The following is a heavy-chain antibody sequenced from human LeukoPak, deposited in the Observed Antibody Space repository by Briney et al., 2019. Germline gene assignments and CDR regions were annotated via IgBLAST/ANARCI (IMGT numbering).Heavy chain of an antibody. CDR3: ARDRNSGSSLDI. J-gene: IGHJ3*02. CDR2: IYPYSGDT. V-gene: IGHV1-2*02. CDR1: GYTFTGYY. Sequence: SVKVSCKASGYTFTGYYIHWVRQAPGQGLEWMGWIYPYSGDTNYAQNFQGRVTMTRDTSISTAYMELSSPKSDDTAVYYCARDRNSGSSLDIWGQGTMLTVSS. D-gene: IGHD6-6*01.